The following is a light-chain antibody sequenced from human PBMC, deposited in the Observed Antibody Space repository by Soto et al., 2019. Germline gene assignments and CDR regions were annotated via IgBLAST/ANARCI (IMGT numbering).Light chain of an antibody. J-gene: IGKJ3*01. V-gene: IGKV3-15*01. CDR1: RSLSSN. Sequence: EIVMTQSPATLSVSPGQRVTLSCRASRSLSSNLAWYQQKLGQAPRLLIYGASTRATGIPARFSGSGSGTECTLTISGRQSEDFAIYYCQQYSNWPLFTFGPGTKVDLK. CDR3: QQYSNWPLFT. CDR2: GAS.